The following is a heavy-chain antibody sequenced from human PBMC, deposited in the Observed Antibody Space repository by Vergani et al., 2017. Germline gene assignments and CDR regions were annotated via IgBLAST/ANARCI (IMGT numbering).Heavy chain of an antibody. J-gene: IGHJ6*02. V-gene: IGHV4-34*01. CDR3: ARQERTTVTHDYYYGMDV. D-gene: IGHD4-11*01. Sequence: QVQLQESGPGLVKPSETLSLTCAVYGGSFSGYYWSWIRQPPGKGLEWIGEINHSGSTNYNPSLKSRVTISVDTSKNQFSLKLSSVTAADTAVYYCARQERTTVTHDYYYGMDVWGQGTTVTVSS. CDR2: INHSGST. CDR1: GGSFSGYY.